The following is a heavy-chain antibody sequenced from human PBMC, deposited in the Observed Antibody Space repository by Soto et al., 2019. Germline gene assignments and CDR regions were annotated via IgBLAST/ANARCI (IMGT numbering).Heavy chain of an antibody. CDR3: AGGSNLPYYYYYGMDV. CDR2: ISSSSSTI. Sequence: GGSLRLSCAASGFTFSSYSMNWVRQAPGKGLEWVSYISSSSSTIYYADSVKGRFTISRDKAKNSLYLQMNSLRDEDTAVYYCAGGSNLPYYYYYGMDVWGQGTTVTVSS. D-gene: IGHD3-16*01. V-gene: IGHV3-48*02. J-gene: IGHJ6*02. CDR1: GFTFSSYS.